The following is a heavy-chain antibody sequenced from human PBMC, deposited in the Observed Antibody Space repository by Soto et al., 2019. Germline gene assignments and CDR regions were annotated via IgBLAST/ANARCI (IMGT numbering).Heavy chain of an antibody. Sequence: GASVKVSCKVSGYSLTELSMHWVRQASGKGLEWMGGLDPDNDETIYAQKFQGRVTMTEDTSADTAYMELSGLRSEDTAVYYCARAFTYCSCGSCLAYSSYYYYGMDVWGQGTTVTVSS. V-gene: IGHV1-24*01. J-gene: IGHJ6*02. CDR1: GYSLTELS. CDR3: ARAFTYCSCGSCLAYSSYYYYGMDV. D-gene: IGHD2-15*01. CDR2: LDPDNDET.